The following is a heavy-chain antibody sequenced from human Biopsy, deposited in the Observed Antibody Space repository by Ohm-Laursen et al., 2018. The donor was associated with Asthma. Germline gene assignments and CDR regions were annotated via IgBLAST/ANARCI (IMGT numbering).Heavy chain of an antibody. V-gene: IGHV3-30*03. CDR1: GFTFSSFG. J-gene: IGHJ3*02. Sequence: SLRLSRAASGFTFSSFGIHWVRQAPGKGLEWVAVISYDGSDKYYADSVKGRFTISRDNSKNTLYLQMNSLRAEDTAVYYCVRDGTDDAFDIWGQGTVVSVSS. D-gene: IGHD1-1*01. CDR3: VRDGTDDAFDI. CDR2: ISYDGSDK.